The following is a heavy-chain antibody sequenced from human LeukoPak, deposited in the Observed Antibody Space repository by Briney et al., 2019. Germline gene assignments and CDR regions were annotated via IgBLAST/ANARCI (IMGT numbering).Heavy chain of an antibody. D-gene: IGHD3-10*01. Sequence: PGGSLRLSCAASGFTFSSYAMSWVRQAPGKGLEWVSAISGSGGRTYYADSVKGRFTISRDNAKNTLYPQMNSLRPEDTAVYYRAKAIWVAATSSWFCLDYWGQGTLVTVSS. CDR1: GFTFSSYA. V-gene: IGHV3-23*01. CDR2: ISGSGGRT. J-gene: IGHJ4*02. CDR3: AKAIWVAATSSWFCLDY.